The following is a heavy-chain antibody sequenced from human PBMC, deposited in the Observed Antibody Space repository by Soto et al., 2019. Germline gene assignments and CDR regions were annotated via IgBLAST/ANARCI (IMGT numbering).Heavy chain of an antibody. D-gene: IGHD4-4*01. Sequence: PSETLSLTCTVSGGSISSYYWSWIRQPPGKGLEWIGYIYYSGSTNYNPSLKSRVTISVDTSKNQFSLKLSSVTAADTAVYYCARVSLQNYIWFDPWGQGTLVTVSS. CDR2: IYYSGST. J-gene: IGHJ5*02. V-gene: IGHV4-59*01. CDR1: GGSISSYY. CDR3: ARVSLQNYIWFDP.